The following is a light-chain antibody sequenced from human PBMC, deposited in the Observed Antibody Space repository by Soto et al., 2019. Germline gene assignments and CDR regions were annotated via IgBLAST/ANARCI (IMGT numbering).Light chain of an antibody. J-gene: IGLJ1*01. V-gene: IGLV2-14*01. CDR3: SSYTTSSSLYV. CDR1: SSDVGFYNY. CDR2: QVT. Sequence: QSALTQPASVSGSPGQSITISCTGTSSDVGFYNYVSWYQQHPGKAPQLIIFQVTNRASGISTRFSGSKSGDTASLTISGLQAEDEADYYCSSYTTSSSLYVFGTGTQLTVL.